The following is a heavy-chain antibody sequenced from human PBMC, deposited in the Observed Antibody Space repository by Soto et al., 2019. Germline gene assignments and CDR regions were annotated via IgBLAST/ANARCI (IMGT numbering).Heavy chain of an antibody. CDR1: GGSISNSNW. J-gene: IGHJ4*02. V-gene: IGHV4-4*02. Sequence: SETLCLTYAVSGGSISNSNWWSWIRQPPGKGLEWIGEVYHSGSTNYNPSLKSRVTISVDTSKNQFSLKLTSVTAADTAVYYCARDKITGLFDYWGQGTLVTVSS. CDR3: ARDKITGLFDY. CDR2: VYHSGST. D-gene: IGHD2-8*02.